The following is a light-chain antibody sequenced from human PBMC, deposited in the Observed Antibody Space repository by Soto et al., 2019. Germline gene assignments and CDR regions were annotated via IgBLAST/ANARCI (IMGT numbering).Light chain of an antibody. CDR3: QHDSSSPLSWT. J-gene: IGKJ1*01. V-gene: IGKV3-20*01. Sequence: IVLTQSPGTLSLSPEDRATLSCRASQSINIKYLAWYQQKPGQAPRLLIYGASSRATGIPDRFSGSGSGKDYTLTISGLEPEDFSGYYGQHDSSSPLSWTCGQGPKVELK. CDR2: GAS. CDR1: QSINIKY.